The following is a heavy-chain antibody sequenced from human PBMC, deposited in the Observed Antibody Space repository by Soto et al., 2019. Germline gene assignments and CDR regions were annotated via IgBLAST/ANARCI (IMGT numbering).Heavy chain of an antibody. CDR1: TYTFPRNW. J-gene: IGHJ4*02. V-gene: IGHV5-51*01. CDR3: ATLSLYESYSGFDS. D-gene: IGHD1-26*01. CDR2: IYPGDSGT. Sequence: LKISCQGSTYTFPRNWIGWVRQLPGKGLERMGLIYPGDSGTRYSPSFQGPVTISADKSICTAYLRLSSLKVSVTALYYCATLSLYESYSGFDSWVQGTLVAVSS.